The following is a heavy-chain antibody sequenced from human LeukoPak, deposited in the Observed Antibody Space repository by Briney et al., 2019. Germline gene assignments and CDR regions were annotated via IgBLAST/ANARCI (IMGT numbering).Heavy chain of an antibody. Sequence: GESLKISCMASGYIFTNYWIGWVRQMPGKGLEWMGIIYPGDSDTRYSPSFQGQVTISADKSISTAYLQWSSLKASDTAMYYCARQVGVAAAGTRSNWFDPWGQGTLVTVSS. CDR2: IYPGDSDT. V-gene: IGHV5-51*01. D-gene: IGHD6-13*01. J-gene: IGHJ5*02. CDR3: ARQVGVAAAGTRSNWFDP. CDR1: GYIFTNYW.